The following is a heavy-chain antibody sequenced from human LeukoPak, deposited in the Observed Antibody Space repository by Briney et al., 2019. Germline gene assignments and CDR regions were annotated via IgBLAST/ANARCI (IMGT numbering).Heavy chain of an antibody. CDR3: SRENGAFSPFGY. D-gene: IGHD2-8*01. Sequence: SETLSLTSGVSGGSLSNTHWWSWVRQPPGQGLEWIGEISLTGLTHYNPSLESRVTVSLGKSKNHLSLNLTSVTAADTAVYYCSRENGAFSPFGYWGQGILVTV. J-gene: IGHJ4*02. V-gene: IGHV4-4*02. CDR1: GGSLSNTHW. CDR2: ISLTGLT.